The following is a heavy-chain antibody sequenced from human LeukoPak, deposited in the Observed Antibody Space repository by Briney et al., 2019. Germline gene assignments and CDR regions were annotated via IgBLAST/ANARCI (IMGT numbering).Heavy chain of an antibody. CDR1: GFTFDDYA. Sequence: GRSLRLSCAASGFTFDDYAMHWVRQAPGKGLEWVSGISWNSGSIGYADSVKGRFTISRDNAKNSLYLQVNSLRAEDTALYYRAASFDERLSWFDPWGQGTLVTVSS. CDR3: AASFDERLSWFDP. V-gene: IGHV3-9*01. D-gene: IGHD3-3*02. J-gene: IGHJ5*02. CDR2: ISWNSGSI.